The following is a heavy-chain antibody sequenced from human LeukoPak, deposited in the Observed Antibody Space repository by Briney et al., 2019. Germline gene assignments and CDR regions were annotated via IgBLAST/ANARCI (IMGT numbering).Heavy chain of an antibody. CDR2: ISAYNGNT. Sequence: ASVKVSCKASGYTFTSYGISWVRQAPGQGLEWMGWISAYNGNTNFAQKIQGRVTLTTDASTSTAYMELRSLRSDDTAVYYCARDGIMTNSAWDFDYWGQGTLVTVSS. CDR3: ARDGIMTNSAWDFDY. V-gene: IGHV1-18*01. D-gene: IGHD6-19*01. J-gene: IGHJ4*02. CDR1: GYTFTSYG.